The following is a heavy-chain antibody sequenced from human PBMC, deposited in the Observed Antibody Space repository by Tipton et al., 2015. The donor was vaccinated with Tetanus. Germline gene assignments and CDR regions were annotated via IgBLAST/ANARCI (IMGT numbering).Heavy chain of an antibody. V-gene: IGHV3-30-3*01. J-gene: IGHJ4*02. CDR1: GFTFSSYA. D-gene: IGHD3-10*01. Sequence: SLRLSCAASGFTFSSYAMHWVRQAPGKGLEWVAVISYDGSNKYYADSVKGRFTISRDNSKNTLYLQMNSLRAEDTAVYYCARAGLLGSRGVDYWGQGTLVTVSS. CDR3: ARAGLLGSRGVDY. CDR2: ISYDGSNK.